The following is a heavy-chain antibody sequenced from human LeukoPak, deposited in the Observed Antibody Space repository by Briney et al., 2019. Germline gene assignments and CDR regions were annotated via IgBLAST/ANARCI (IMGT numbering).Heavy chain of an antibody. V-gene: IGHV3-30*18. CDR1: GFTFSSYG. D-gene: IGHD3-22*01. J-gene: IGHJ4*02. Sequence: PGRSLRLSCAASGFTFSSYGMHWVRQAPGKGLEWVAVISYDGSNKYYADSVKGRFTISRDNSKNTLYLQMNSLRAEDTAVYYCAKEIRSRWYYDSSGYFEGFDYWGQGTLVTVSS. CDR3: AKEIRSRWYYDSSGYFEGFDY. CDR2: ISYDGSNK.